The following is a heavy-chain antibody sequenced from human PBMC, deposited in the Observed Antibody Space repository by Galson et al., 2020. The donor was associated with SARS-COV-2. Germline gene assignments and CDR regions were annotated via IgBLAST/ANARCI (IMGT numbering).Heavy chain of an antibody. D-gene: IGHD3-10*01. CDR1: GGSIRSYY. CDR2: IYNSGST. Sequence: ASATLSLTCPVPGGSIRSYYWNWIRQPPGKGLEWIGYIYNSGSTDYIPSLKSRVSISLDASTNQFSLRLSSVTAADTAVYYCRGYVSWSTLDYWGQGTVVTVAS. CDR3: RGYVSWSTLDY. J-gene: IGHJ4*02. V-gene: IGHV4-59*08.